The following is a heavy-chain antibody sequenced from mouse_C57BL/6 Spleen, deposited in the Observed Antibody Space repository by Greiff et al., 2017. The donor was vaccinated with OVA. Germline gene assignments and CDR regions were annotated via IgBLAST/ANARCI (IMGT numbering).Heavy chain of an antibody. V-gene: IGHV1-81*01. CDR2: IYPRSGNT. J-gene: IGHJ2*01. Sequence: VQLQQSGAELARPGASVKLSCKASGYTFTSYGISWVKQRTGQGLEWIGEIYPRSGNTYYNEKFKGKATLTADKSSSTAYMKLRSLTSEDSAVYFCARFGTVVATNYFDYWGQGTTLTVSS. CDR1: GYTFTSYG. CDR3: ARFGTVVATNYFDY. D-gene: IGHD1-1*01.